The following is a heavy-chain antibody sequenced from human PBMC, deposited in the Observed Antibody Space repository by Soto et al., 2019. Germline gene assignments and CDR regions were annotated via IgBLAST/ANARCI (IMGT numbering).Heavy chain of an antibody. Sequence: VGSLRVSCAASWVTFSSYGMSWVRQAPGKGLEWVSAISGSGGSTYYADSVKGRFTISRDNSKNTLYLQMNSLRAEDTAVYYCAKTWSSSGSIYFDYWGQGTLVTVSS. V-gene: IGHV3-23*01. CDR2: ISGSGGST. J-gene: IGHJ4*02. CDR1: WVTFSSYG. CDR3: AKTWSSSGSIYFDY. D-gene: IGHD3-10*01.